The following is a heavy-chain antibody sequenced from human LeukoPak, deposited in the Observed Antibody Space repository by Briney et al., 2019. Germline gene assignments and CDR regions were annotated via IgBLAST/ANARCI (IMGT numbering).Heavy chain of an antibody. V-gene: IGHV1-3*01. J-gene: IGHJ5*02. Sequence: ASVKVSCKASGYTFTSYAMHWVRQAPGQRLEWMGWINAGNGNTKYSQKFQGRVTITRDTSASTAYMEVSSLRSEDTAVYYCARVRSIVAAGTWFDTWGQGTLVTVSS. CDR2: INAGNGNT. CDR1: GYTFTSYA. CDR3: ARVRSIVAAGTWFDT. D-gene: IGHD6-13*01.